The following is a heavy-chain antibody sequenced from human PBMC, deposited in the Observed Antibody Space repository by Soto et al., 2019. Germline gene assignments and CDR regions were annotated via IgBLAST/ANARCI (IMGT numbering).Heavy chain of an antibody. Sequence: SETLSLTCTVYGGSFSGYYWTWIRQPPGTGLEWIGEINHSGSTNYNPSLKSRVTISVDTSKNQFSLKLTSVTAADTAVYYCARQCRGVTCHWFVPWGQGTLVTAPQ. CDR3: ARQCRGVTCHWFVP. J-gene: IGHJ5*02. CDR2: INHSGST. D-gene: IGHD2-15*01. CDR1: GGSFSGYY. V-gene: IGHV4-34*01.